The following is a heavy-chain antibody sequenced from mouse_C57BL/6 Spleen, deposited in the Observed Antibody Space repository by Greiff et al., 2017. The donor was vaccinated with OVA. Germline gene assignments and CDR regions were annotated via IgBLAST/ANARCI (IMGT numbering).Heavy chain of an antibody. V-gene: IGHV14-2*01. CDR3: SRGDYGRSGVYAMDY. CDR1: GFNIKDYY. D-gene: IGHD1-1*01. J-gene: IGHJ4*01. CDR2: IDPEDGET. Sequence: VQLQQSGAELVKPGASVKLSCTASGFNIKDYYMHWVKQRTEQGLEWIGRIDPEDGETKYAPKFQGKATITADTSSNTAYLQLSSLTSEDTDVYYCSRGDYGRSGVYAMDYWGQGTSVTVSS.